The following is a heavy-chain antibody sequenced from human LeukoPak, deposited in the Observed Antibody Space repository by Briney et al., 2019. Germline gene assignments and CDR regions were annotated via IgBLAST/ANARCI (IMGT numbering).Heavy chain of an antibody. J-gene: IGHJ4*02. CDR1: GGSISSYY. D-gene: IGHD2-15*01. CDR2: IYTSGST. V-gene: IGHV4-4*07. Sequence: PSETLSLTCTVSGGSISSYYWSWIRQPAGKGLEWIGRIYTSGSTNYNPSLKSRVTISVDTSKNQFSLKLSSVTAADTAVYYCAREWGYCSGGSCYFDYWGQGTLVTVSS. CDR3: AREWGYCSGGSCYFDY.